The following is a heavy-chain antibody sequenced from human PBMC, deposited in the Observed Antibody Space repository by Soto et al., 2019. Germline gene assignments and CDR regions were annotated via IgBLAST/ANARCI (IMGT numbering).Heavy chain of an antibody. Sequence: LRLSCEASGFPFDNYAMSWVRQAPGKGLEWVSAISGGSPKEFYAESVKGRFTISRDNSKNTLFLEMNSLRADDAAVYYCAKDGNPIPYLTGYYRLGWFDPWGQGTLVTVSS. CDR2: ISGGSPKE. J-gene: IGHJ5*02. V-gene: IGHV3-23*01. CDR3: AKDGNPIPYLTGYYRLGWFDP. D-gene: IGHD3-9*01. CDR1: GFPFDNYA.